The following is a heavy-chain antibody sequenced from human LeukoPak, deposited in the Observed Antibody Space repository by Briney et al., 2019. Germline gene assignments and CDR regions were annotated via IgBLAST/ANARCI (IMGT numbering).Heavy chain of an antibody. D-gene: IGHD2-2*01. J-gene: IGHJ6*02. CDR1: GYTFTSYY. CDR2: ISAYNGNT. Sequence: GASVKVSCKASGYTFTSYYMHWVRQAPGQGLEWMGWISAYNGNTNYAQKLQGRVTMTTDTSTSTAYMELRSLRSDDTAVYYCASRARRYCSSTSCLSDYYYGMDVWGQGTTVTVSS. V-gene: IGHV1-18*04. CDR3: ASRARRYCSSTSCLSDYYYGMDV.